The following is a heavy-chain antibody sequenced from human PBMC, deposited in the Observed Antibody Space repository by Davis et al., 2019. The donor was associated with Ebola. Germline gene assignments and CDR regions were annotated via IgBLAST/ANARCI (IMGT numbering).Heavy chain of an antibody. V-gene: IGHV1-69*10. CDR1: GGTFSSYA. CDR2: IIPILGIA. D-gene: IGHD2-15*01. CDR3: ASQREVGYYYYMDV. Sequence: SVKVSCKASGGTFSSYAISWVRQAPGQGLAWMGGIIPILGIANYAQKFQGRVTITADKSTRTAYMELSSLRSEDTAVYYCASQREVGYYYYMDVWGKGTTVTVSS. J-gene: IGHJ6*03.